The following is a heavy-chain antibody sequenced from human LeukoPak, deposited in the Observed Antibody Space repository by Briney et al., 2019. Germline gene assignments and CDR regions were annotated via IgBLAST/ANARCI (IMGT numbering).Heavy chain of an antibody. CDR2: ISYDGSNK. CDR1: GFTFSSYG. D-gene: IGHD3-22*01. J-gene: IGHJ4*02. CDR3: ARRRDSSAYYYFDY. Sequence: HPGRSLRLSCAASGFTFSSYGMHWVRQAPGKGLEWVAVISYDGSNKYYADSVKGRFTISRDNSKSSLYLEMNSLRGEDTALYYCARRRDSSAYYYFDYWGQGTLVTVSS. V-gene: IGHV3-30*03.